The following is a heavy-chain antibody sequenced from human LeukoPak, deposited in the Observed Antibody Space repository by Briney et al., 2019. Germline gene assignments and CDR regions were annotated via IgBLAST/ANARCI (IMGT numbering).Heavy chain of an antibody. V-gene: IGHV4-31*03. CDR1: GGSLSSGGYY. D-gene: IGHD2-15*01. CDR2: IYYSGST. Sequence: SQTLSLTCTVSGGSLSSGGYYWSWIRQHPGKGLEWIGYIYYSGSTYYNPSLKSRVTISVDTSKNQFSLKLSSVTAADTAVYYCARAHIVVVVAATVRWFDPWGQGTLVTVSS. J-gene: IGHJ5*02. CDR3: ARAHIVVVVAATVRWFDP.